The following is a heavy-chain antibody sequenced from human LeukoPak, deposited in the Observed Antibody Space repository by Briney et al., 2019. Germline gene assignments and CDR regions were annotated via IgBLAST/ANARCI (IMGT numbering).Heavy chain of an antibody. CDR1: GFTFSSYS. CDR3: VAFGITIFGVATDFDY. CDR2: ISSSSSTI. Sequence: LPGGSLSLSCAASGFTFSSYSMNWVRQAPGKGLEWVSYISSSSSTIYYADSVKGRFTISRDNAKNSLYLQMNSLRAEDTAVYYCVAFGITIFGVATDFDYWGQGALVTVSS. D-gene: IGHD3-3*01. V-gene: IGHV3-48*01. J-gene: IGHJ4*02.